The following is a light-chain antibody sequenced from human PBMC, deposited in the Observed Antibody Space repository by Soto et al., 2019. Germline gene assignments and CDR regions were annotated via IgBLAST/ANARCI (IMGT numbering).Light chain of an antibody. CDR1: QCILYSSKNKND. V-gene: IGKV4-1*01. Sequence: DIVMTQSPDSLAVSLGERATINCKSSQCILYSSKNKNDLAWYQQKPGQPPKLLIYWASTRESGVPDRFSGSGSGTDFTLTISSLQAGDVAVYYCQQYYDAPQTFGQGTKVEIK. CDR2: WAS. CDR3: QQYYDAPQT. J-gene: IGKJ1*01.